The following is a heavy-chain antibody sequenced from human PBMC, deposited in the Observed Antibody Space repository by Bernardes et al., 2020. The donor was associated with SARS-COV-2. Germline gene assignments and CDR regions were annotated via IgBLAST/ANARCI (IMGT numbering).Heavy chain of an antibody. J-gene: IGHJ4*02. CDR1: GFTFSSYA. D-gene: IGHD3-10*01. CDR3: ASGLLMELDY. V-gene: IGHV3-30-3*01. Sequence: GSLRLSCAASGFTFSSYAMHWVRQAPGKGLEWVAVISYDGSNKYYADSVKGRFTISRDNSKNTLYLQMNSLRAEDTAVYYCASGLLMELDYWGQGTLVTVSS. CDR2: ISYDGSNK.